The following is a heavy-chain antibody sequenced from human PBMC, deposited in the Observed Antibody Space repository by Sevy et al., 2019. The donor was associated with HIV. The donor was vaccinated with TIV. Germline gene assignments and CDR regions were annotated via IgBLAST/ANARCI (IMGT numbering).Heavy chain of an antibody. CDR1: VSSGPISTSNSY. V-gene: IGHV4-39*01. CDR3: ARHDGVNPEYFDS. Sequence: SETLSLSCTVSVSSGPISTSNSYWGWIRQPPGKGLEGIGSVHYRGSTYYHPSLKSRVTISIHTSRNLFSLELKSVTAADTAFYFCARHDGVNPEYFDSWGRGILVTVSS. J-gene: IGHJ4*02. CDR2: VHYRGST. D-gene: IGHD4-17*01.